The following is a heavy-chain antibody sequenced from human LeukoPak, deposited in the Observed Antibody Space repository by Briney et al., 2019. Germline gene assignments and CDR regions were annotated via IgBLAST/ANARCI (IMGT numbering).Heavy chain of an antibody. D-gene: IGHD5-12*01. Sequence: GGSLRLSCAASGISFTTYWMSWVRQAPGKGLEWVANIKEDGSDKYYVDSVEGRFTISRDNAKNSLYLQMNSLRAEDTAVYYCARDSAGYDYWGQGTLVTVSS. V-gene: IGHV3-7*01. CDR2: IKEDGSDK. J-gene: IGHJ4*02. CDR1: GISFTTYW. CDR3: ARDSAGYDY.